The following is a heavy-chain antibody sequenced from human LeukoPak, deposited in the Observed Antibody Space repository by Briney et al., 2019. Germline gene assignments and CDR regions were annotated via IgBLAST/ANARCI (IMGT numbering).Heavy chain of an antibody. J-gene: IGHJ4*02. D-gene: IGHD5-18*01. CDR3: ARDRIQLWLRESDY. Sequence: ASVKVSCKSSGYTFTGSYMHWVRQAPGQGLEWMGWMNPNSGGTNYAQKFQGRVTMTRDTSISTAYMELSRLRSDDTAVYYCARDRIQLWLRESDYWGQGTLVTVSS. CDR1: GYTFTGSY. CDR2: MNPNSGGT. V-gene: IGHV1-2*02.